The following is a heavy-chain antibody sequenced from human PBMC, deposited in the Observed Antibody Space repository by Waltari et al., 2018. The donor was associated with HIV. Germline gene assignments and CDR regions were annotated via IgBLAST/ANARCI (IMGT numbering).Heavy chain of an antibody. Sequence: EVQLLESGGGLVQPGGSLRLSCAASGFTVRTYAVNWVRQAPGKGLEWVSAISGSGYSTYYAESVKGRFTISRDNSKNKLYLQMNSLRAEDTAVYFCVKEHQYSHTWYSFYGMDVWGQGTTVTVSS. V-gene: IGHV3-23*01. CDR3: VKEHQYSHTWYSFYGMDV. J-gene: IGHJ6*02. CDR1: GFTVRTYA. D-gene: IGHD6-13*01. CDR2: ISGSGYST.